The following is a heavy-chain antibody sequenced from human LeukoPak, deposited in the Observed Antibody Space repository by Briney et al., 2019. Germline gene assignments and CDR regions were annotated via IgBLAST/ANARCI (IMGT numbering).Heavy chain of an antibody. Sequence: GGSLRLSCAASGFTFSSYSMNWVRQAPGKGLEWVAVISYDGSNKYYADSVKGRFTISRDNSKNTLYLQMNSLRAEDTAVYYCAKDLIGRPNYWGQGTLVTVSS. D-gene: IGHD2-21*01. CDR3: AKDLIGRPNY. CDR2: ISYDGSNK. V-gene: IGHV3-30*18. J-gene: IGHJ4*02. CDR1: GFTFSSYS.